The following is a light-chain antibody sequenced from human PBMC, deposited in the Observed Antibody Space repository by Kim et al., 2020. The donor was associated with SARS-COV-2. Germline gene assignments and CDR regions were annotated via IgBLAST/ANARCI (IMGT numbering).Light chain of an antibody. CDR3: QQYDNY. J-gene: IGKJ2*01. CDR1: QSNSMW. CDR2: KAS. V-gene: IGKV1-5*03. Sequence: STLAASVGDRISITCRASQSNSMWLAWYQQKPGKAPKLLISKASSLQSGVPSRFSGSGSGTEFTLTISSLQPDDFGTYYCQQYDNYFGQGTKLEI.